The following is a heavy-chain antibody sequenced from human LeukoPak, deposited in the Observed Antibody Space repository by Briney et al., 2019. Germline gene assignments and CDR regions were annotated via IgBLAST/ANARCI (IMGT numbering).Heavy chain of an antibody. CDR3: ARAGGLRWPLRRAYYFDY. Sequence: SGTLSLTCAVSGGSITTTNWWTWVRQPPGKGLEWIGEIHHSGTTHYNPSLKTRVTISVDNSKNQFSLKLTSMTAADTAVYYCARAGGLRWPLRRAYYFDYWGQGTLVTVSS. D-gene: IGHD3-16*01. V-gene: IGHV4-4*02. CDR2: IHHSGTT. CDR1: GGSITTTNW. J-gene: IGHJ4*02.